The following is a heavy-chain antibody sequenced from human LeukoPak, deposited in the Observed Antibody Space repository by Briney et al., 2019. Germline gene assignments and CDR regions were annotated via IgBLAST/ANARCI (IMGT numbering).Heavy chain of an antibody. D-gene: IGHD6-13*01. CDR3: ARDRSRAATGRSWYFDL. CDR1: GYTFTSYG. V-gene: IGHV1-18*01. CDR2: ISAYNGNT. J-gene: IGHJ2*01. Sequence: GASVKVSCKASGYTFTSYGISWVRQAPGQGLEWMGWISAYNGNTNYAQKLQGRVTMTTDTSTSTAYMELSSLRSEDTAVYYCARDRSRAATGRSWYFDLWGRGTLVTVSS.